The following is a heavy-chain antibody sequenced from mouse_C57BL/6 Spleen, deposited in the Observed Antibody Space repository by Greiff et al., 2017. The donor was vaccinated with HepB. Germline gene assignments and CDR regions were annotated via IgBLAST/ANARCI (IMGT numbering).Heavy chain of an antibody. Sequence: QVQLQQPGAELVKPGASVKLSCKASGYTFTSYWMHWVKQRPGRGLEWIGRIDPNSGGTKYNEKFKSKATLTVDKPSSTAHMQLSSLTSDDSAVYYCARWSGYDVYYAMDYWGQGTSVTVSS. J-gene: IGHJ4*01. D-gene: IGHD2-2*01. CDR2: IDPNSGGT. V-gene: IGHV1-72*01. CDR1: GYTFTSYW. CDR3: ARWSGYDVYYAMDY.